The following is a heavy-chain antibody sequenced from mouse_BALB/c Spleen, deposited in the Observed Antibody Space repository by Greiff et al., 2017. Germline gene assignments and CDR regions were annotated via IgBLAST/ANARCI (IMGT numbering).Heavy chain of an antibody. CDR2: ISYSGST. J-gene: IGHJ4*01. D-gene: IGHD2-3*01. CDR1: GYSITSDYA. V-gene: IGHV3-2*02. Sequence: EVKLMESGPGLVKPSQSLSLTCTVTGYSITSDYAWNWIRQFPGNKLEWMGYISYSGSTSYNPSLKSRFSITRDTSKNQFFLQLNSVTTEDTATYYCARYDPYAMDYWGQGTSVTVSS. CDR3: ARYDPYAMDY.